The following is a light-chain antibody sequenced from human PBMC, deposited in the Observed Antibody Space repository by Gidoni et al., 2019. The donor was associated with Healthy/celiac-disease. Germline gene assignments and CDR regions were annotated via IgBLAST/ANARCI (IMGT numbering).Light chain of an antibody. Sequence: EIVMTQYPATLSVSPGERATRSCRASQSVSSNLAWYQQKPGQAPRLLIYGASTRATGIPARFSGSGSGTEFTLTISSLQSEDFAVYYCQQYNNWPPWTFGQGTKVEIK. CDR1: QSVSSN. V-gene: IGKV3-15*01. CDR2: GAS. CDR3: QQYNNWPPWT. J-gene: IGKJ1*01.